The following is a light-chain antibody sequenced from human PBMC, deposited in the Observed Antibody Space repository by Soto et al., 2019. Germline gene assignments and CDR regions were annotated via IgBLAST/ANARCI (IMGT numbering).Light chain of an antibody. J-gene: IGKJ4*01. Sequence: TQMTQSLSTLFASVGDSVSITCRASRDIGTWLAWFQQKPGRAPNLLIYRASTLARGVPSRFSGSRPGTEFTLTISSLQPDDFATYYCHRHETYPLAFGGGTKVDIK. CDR3: HRHETYPLA. CDR2: RAS. CDR1: RDIGTW. V-gene: IGKV1-5*03.